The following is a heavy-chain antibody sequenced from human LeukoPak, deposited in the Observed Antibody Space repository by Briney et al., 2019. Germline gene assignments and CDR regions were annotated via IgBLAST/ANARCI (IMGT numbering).Heavy chain of an antibody. CDR1: GFTFSSYA. V-gene: IGHV3-23*01. Sequence: GGSLRLSCAASGFTFSSYAMSWVRQAPGKGLEWVSAISSSGGSTYYADSVKGRFTISRDNSKNTLYLQMNSLRAEDTAVYYCALGPGDGYSSGWYDWFDPWGQGTLVTVSS. J-gene: IGHJ5*02. CDR3: ALGPGDGYSSGWYDWFDP. D-gene: IGHD6-19*01. CDR2: ISSSGGST.